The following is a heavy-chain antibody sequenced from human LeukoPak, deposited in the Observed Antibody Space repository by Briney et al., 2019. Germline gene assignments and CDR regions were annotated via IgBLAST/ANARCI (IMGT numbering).Heavy chain of an antibody. Sequence: ASVKVSCKASGYTFTRYAMNWVRQAPGQGLEWMGWINTNTGNPTYAQGFTGRFVFSLDTSVSTAYLQISSLKAEDTAVYYCARPLVYQLPDYWFDPWGQGTLVTVSS. D-gene: IGHD2-2*01. CDR2: INTNTGNP. J-gene: IGHJ5*02. CDR3: ARPLVYQLPDYWFDP. V-gene: IGHV7-4-1*02. CDR1: GYTFTRYA.